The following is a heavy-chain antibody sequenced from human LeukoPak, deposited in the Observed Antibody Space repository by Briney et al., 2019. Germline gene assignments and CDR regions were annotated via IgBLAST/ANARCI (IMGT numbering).Heavy chain of an antibody. J-gene: IGHJ5*02. CDR2: TSAGGSNT. D-gene: IGHD2-2*01. Sequence: GGSLRLSCAASGFSFSSYAMHWVRQAPGKGLEWVSTTSAGGSNTYYADSVKGRFTISRDNSKNTFYLQMNSLRAEDTAAYYCAKGGYCSSSSCYYGWFEPWGQGTLVTVSS. V-gene: IGHV3-23*01. CDR3: AKGGYCSSSSCYYGWFEP. CDR1: GFSFSSYA.